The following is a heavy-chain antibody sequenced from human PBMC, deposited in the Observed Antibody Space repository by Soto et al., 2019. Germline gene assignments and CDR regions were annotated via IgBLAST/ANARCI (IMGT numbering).Heavy chain of an antibody. CDR2: INYSGST. CDR1: GGSLSDYF. Sequence: SETLSLTCAVSGGSLSDYFWSLIRQPPGKGLEWIGDINYSGSTNYNPSLKSRVTISVDTSKNQFSLKLSSVTAADTAVYYCATCWYIDAFDIWGQGTMVTVSS. CDR3: ATCWYIDAFDI. J-gene: IGHJ3*02. D-gene: IGHD6-13*01. V-gene: IGHV4-34*01.